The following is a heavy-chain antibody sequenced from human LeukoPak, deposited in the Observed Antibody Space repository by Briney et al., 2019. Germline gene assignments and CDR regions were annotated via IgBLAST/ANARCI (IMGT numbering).Heavy chain of an antibody. J-gene: IGHJ3*02. CDR3: ARHAYYYDRSGSYEAFDI. CDR1: GGSISRYY. CDR2: IYYSGST. V-gene: IGHV4-59*08. Sequence: SETLSLTCTVSGGSISRYYWSWIRQPPGKGLEWIGYIYYSGSTNYKPSLKSRVTISVDTSKNQFSLKRSSVTAADTAVYYCARHAYYYDRSGSYEAFDIWGQGTMVTVSS. D-gene: IGHD3-22*01.